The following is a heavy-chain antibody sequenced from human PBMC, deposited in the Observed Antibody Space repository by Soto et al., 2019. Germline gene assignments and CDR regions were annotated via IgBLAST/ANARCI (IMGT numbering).Heavy chain of an antibody. D-gene: IGHD2-15*01. CDR3: TRENIENRDGLYDAFDI. J-gene: IGHJ3*02. V-gene: IGHV1-2*02. CDR1: GYTXTDYY. Sequence: SXKVSFKTSGYTXTDYYTDLVRQAPGQGLEWMGWMNPKSGGAYFAQKFQGRVTLTRDTSIGTAYIEVNSLTSDDTAVYFCTRENIENRDGLYDAFDIWGQGTTATV. CDR2: MNPKSGGA.